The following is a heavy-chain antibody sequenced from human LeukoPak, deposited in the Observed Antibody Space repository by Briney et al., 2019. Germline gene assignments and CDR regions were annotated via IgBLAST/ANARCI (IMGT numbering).Heavy chain of an antibody. CDR2: ISTSDSAI. V-gene: IGHV3-48*03. CDR3: AKDRVGATYYFDY. J-gene: IGHJ4*02. D-gene: IGHD1-26*01. CDR1: GLAFSRYD. Sequence: GGSLRPSCAASGLAFSRYDMNWVRQSPGKGLEWVSHISTSDSAIYYADSVKGRFTISRDNAKNSLFLQMNSLRAEDTAVYYCAKDRVGATYYFDYWGQGTLVTVSS.